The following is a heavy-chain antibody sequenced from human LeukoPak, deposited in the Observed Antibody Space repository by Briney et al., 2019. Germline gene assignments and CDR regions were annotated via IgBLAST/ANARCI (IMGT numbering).Heavy chain of an antibody. Sequence: SETLSLTCTVSGGSISSHYWSWIRQPPGKGLEWIGYIYYSGSTNYNPALRSRVTISLDTSKNQFSLKLSSVTAADTAVYYCASGGTKGVPCDLWGQGTLVSVSS. J-gene: IGHJ4*02. V-gene: IGHV4-59*11. CDR1: GGSISSHY. D-gene: IGHD3-10*01. CDR3: ASGGTKGVPCDL. CDR2: IYYSGST.